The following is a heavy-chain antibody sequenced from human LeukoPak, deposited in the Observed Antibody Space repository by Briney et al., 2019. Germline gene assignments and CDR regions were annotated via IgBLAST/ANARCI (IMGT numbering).Heavy chain of an antibody. CDR1: GGSIISYY. J-gene: IGHJ4*02. CDR3: ARGSQVGRAAAAFDY. Sequence: SETLSLTCTVSGGSIISYYWSWIRQPPGKGLDWIGYIYYSWSTNYNPSLKSRVTILVDTSNNQFSLRLTSVTAADTAVYYCARGSQVGRAAAAFDYWGQGALVTVSS. CDR2: IYYSWST. D-gene: IGHD6-13*01. V-gene: IGHV4-59*08.